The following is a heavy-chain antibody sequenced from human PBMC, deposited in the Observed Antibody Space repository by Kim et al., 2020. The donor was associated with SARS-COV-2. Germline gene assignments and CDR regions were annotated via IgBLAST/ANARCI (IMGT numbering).Heavy chain of an antibody. V-gene: IGHV3-23*01. J-gene: IGHJ6*02. D-gene: IGHD2-2*02. CDR2: ISGSGGST. CDR3: AKWDRNYCSSTSCYITDYYYYGMDV. CDR1: GFTFSSYA. Sequence: GGSLRLSCAASGFTFSSYAMSWVRQAPGKGLEWVSAISGSGGSTYYADSVKGRFTISRDNSKNTLYLQMNSLRAEDTAVYYCAKWDRNYCSSTSCYITDYYYYGMDVWGQGTTVTVSS.